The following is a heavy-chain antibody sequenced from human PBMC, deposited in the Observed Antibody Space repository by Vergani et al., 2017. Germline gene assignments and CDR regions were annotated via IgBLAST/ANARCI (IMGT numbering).Heavy chain of an antibody. Sequence: QVQLVQSGAEVKKPGASVKVSCKASGYTFTSYAMHWVRQAPGKRLEWMGWVNAGNGNTKYSQKFQGRVTITRDTSASTVYMELSSLRSEDTAEYYCARDWDFWRGFYLFDSWGQGTLVTVSS. V-gene: IGHV1-3*01. J-gene: IGHJ4*02. CDR1: GYTFTSYA. CDR2: VNAGNGNT. CDR3: ARDWDFWRGFYLFDS. D-gene: IGHD3-3*01.